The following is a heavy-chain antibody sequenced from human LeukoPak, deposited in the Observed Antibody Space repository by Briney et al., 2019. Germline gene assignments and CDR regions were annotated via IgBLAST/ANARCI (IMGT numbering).Heavy chain of an antibody. V-gene: IGHV3-30*04. D-gene: IGHD3-22*01. CDR2: ISYDGSNK. Sequence: GGSLRLSCAASGFTFSSYAMHGVRQAPGKGLEWVAVISYDGSNKYYADSVKGRFTISRDNSKNTLYLQMNSLRAEDTAVYYCARDPEYYYDSSGYPNDAFDIWGQGTMVTVSS. CDR3: ARDPEYYYDSSGYPNDAFDI. CDR1: GFTFSSYA. J-gene: IGHJ3*02.